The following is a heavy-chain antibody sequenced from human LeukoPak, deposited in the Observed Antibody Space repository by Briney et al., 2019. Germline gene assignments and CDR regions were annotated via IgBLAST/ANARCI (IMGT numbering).Heavy chain of an antibody. Sequence: SETLSLTCSVSGGSVTSGTYHWGWIRQPPGKGLEWIGSVYFDGGTHYNPSLQSRVTISVDTSKNQFSLRLSSVAAADTALYYCARDHYYDGRGRFDPWGQGTLVTVSS. J-gene: IGHJ5*02. CDR1: GGSVTSGTYH. CDR2: VYFDGGT. V-gene: IGHV4-39*07. CDR3: ARDHYYDGRGRFDP. D-gene: IGHD3-16*01.